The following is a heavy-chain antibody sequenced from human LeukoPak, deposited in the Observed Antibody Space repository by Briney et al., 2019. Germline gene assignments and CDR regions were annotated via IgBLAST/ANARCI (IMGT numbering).Heavy chain of an antibody. Sequence: GGSLRLSCAASGFTFSSYGMHWVRQAPGKGLEWVAFIRYDGSYKDSADSVKGRFTISRDNSKNTLYLQMNSLRAEDTAVYYCAKGATSSYYYYTDVWGKGTTVSVSS. CDR1: GFTFSSYG. CDR3: AKGATSSYYYYTDV. CDR2: IRYDGSYK. D-gene: IGHD6-6*01. V-gene: IGHV3-30*02. J-gene: IGHJ6*03.